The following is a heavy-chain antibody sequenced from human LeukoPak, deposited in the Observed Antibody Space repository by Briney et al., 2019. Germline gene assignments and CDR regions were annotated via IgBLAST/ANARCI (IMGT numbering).Heavy chain of an antibody. CDR2: INPNSGGA. V-gene: IGHV1-2*02. CDR3: ARDRGGYYYDSRDFDY. CDR1: RYTLPGYY. J-gene: IGHJ4*02. D-gene: IGHD3-22*01. Sequence: ASVNVSCMASRYTLPGYYMHWVRQAPGQGLEWMGWINPNSGGANYAQKFQGRVTMTRDTSISTAYMELSRLRSDDTAVYYCARDRGGYYYDSRDFDYWGQGTLVTVSS.